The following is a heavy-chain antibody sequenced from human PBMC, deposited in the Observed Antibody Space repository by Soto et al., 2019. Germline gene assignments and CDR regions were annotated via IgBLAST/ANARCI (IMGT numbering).Heavy chain of an antibody. CDR3: ARDLRKKYSSSGGLDY. Sequence: PGGSLSLSFSASVFPFSSYGRHWVRKDTGKGLEWVAVIWYDGSNKYYADSVKGRFTISRDNSKNTLYLQMNSLRAEDTAVYYCARDLRKKYSSSGGLDYWGQGTLVTVSA. J-gene: IGHJ4*02. CDR1: VFPFSSYG. CDR2: IWYDGSNK. V-gene: IGHV3-33*01. D-gene: IGHD6-6*01.